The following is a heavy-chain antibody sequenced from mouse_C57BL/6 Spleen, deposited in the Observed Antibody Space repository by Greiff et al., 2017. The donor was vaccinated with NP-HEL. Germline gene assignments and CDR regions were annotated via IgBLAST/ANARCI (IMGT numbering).Heavy chain of an antibody. V-gene: IGHV1-39*01. CDR2: INPNYGTT. CDR3: ASSLITTVVADY. J-gene: IGHJ2*01. Sequence: SGPELVKPGASVKISCKASGYSFTDYNMNWVKQSNGKSLEWIGVINPNYGTTSYNQKFKGKATLTVDQSSSTAYMQLNILTSEDSAVYYCASSLITTVVADYWGQGTTLTVSS. D-gene: IGHD1-1*01. CDR1: GYSFTDYN.